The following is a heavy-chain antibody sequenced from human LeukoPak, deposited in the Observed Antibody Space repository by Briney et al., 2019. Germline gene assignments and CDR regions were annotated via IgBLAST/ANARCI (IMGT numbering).Heavy chain of an antibody. CDR2: IHSSGST. J-gene: IGHJ4*02. Sequence: SETLSLTCTVSGGSISNYYWSWIRQPPGKGLEWIAYIHSSGSTNYNPSLKSRVTISVDMSKNQFSLKLASLTTADTAIYYCARAASVTAAGPGYWGQGTLVTVSS. CDR3: ARAASVTAAGPGY. D-gene: IGHD6-13*01. CDR1: GGSISNYY. V-gene: IGHV4-59*01.